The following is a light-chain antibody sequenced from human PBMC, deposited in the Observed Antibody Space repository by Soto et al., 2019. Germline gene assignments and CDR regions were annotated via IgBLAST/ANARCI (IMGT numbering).Light chain of an antibody. CDR1: QSITNS. CDR3: QQYSTYPLT. Sequence: DIQMTQSPSTLSASVGDRVTMTCRASQSITNSLAWYQQQPGKAPKLLIYRASALQSGVPSRFSGSGSGTEFTLTIDSLQPDDFATFYCQQYSTYPLTFGGGTKV. CDR2: RAS. J-gene: IGKJ4*01. V-gene: IGKV1-5*03.